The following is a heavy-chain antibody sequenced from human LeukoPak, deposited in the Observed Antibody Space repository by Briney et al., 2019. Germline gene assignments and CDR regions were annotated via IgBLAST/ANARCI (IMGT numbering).Heavy chain of an antibody. J-gene: IGHJ4*02. CDR1: GGTFSSYA. Sequence: SVKVSCKASGGTFSSYAISWVRQAPGQGLEWMGGIIPIFGTANYAQKFQGRVTITADESTSTAYMELSSLGSEDTAVYYCAREGSVDWLGRRPPYFDYWGQGTLVTVSS. D-gene: IGHD3-9*01. V-gene: IGHV1-69*01. CDR3: AREGSVDWLGRRPPYFDY. CDR2: IIPIFGTA.